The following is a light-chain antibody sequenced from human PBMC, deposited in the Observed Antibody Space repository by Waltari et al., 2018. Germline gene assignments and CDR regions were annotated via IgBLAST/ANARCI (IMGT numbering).Light chain of an antibody. CDR1: QSIATY. CDR3: QQSYSAPHT. V-gene: IGKV1-39*01. CDR2: AAS. J-gene: IGKJ4*01. Sequence: DIQMTQSPSSLSASAGDRVTITCRASQSIATYLNWYQQKPGKAPILLIYAASSLQFGVPSRFSGSGSGTDFTLAISSLQTEDFATYFCQQSYSAPHTFGGGTQVDIK.